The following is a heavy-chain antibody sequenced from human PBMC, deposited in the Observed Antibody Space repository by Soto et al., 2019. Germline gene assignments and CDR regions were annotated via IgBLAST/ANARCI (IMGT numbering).Heavy chain of an antibody. CDR2: IYYSGST. CDR1: GGSISSGGYY. D-gene: IGHD6-6*01. CDR3: ARAFEAWSIAARPPESGFDY. V-gene: IGHV4-31*03. J-gene: IGHJ4*02. Sequence: SETLSLTCTVSGGSISSGGYYWSWIRQHPGKGLEWIGYIYYSGSTYYNPSLKSRVTISVDTSKNQFSLKLSSVTAADTAVYYCARAFEAWSIAARPPESGFDYWGQGTLVTVSS.